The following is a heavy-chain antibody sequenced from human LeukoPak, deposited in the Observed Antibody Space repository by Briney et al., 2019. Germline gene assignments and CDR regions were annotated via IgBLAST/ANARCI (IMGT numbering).Heavy chain of an antibody. V-gene: IGHV4-4*07. CDR3: AAHRGYSGYEYYYDSRWVFDY. D-gene: IGHD3-22*01. CDR2: IYTSGST. Sequence: SETLSLTCTVSGGSFSSYYWSWIRQPAGKGLEWIGRIYTSGSTNYNPSLKSRVNMSVDTSKNQFSLELSSVTAADTAVYYCAAHRGYSGYEYYYDSRWVFDYWGQGTLVTVSS. CDR1: GGSFSSYY. J-gene: IGHJ4*02.